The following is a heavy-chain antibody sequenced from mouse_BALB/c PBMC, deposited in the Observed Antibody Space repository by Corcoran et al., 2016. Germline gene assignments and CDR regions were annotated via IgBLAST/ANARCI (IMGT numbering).Heavy chain of an antibody. CDR2: INPYNDGT. J-gene: IGHJ1*01. CDR3: ARTGGSSYWYFDV. Sequence: EVQLLQSGPALVKPGASVKMSCKASGYTFTSYVMHWVKQKPGQGLEWIGYINPYNDGTKYNEKFKGKSTLTSDKSSSTAYMELSSLTSEDSAVYYCARTGGSSYWYFDVWGAGTTVTVSS. CDR1: GYTFTSYV. V-gene: IGHV1S136*01. D-gene: IGHD1-1*01.